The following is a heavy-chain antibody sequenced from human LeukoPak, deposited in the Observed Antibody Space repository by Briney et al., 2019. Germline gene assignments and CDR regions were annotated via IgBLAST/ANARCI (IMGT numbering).Heavy chain of an antibody. D-gene: IGHD2-15*01. CDR2: ISSSRNYI. V-gene: IGHV3-21*01. Sequence: GGSLRLSCAASGFTFSSYSMNWVRQAPGKGLEWVSSISSSRNYIYYADSVKGRFTISRDNAKNSRYLQMNSLRAEDTAVYYCARDLGCSGGRCRRGVMEVWGKGTTVTVSS. CDR3: ARDLGCSGGRCRRGVMEV. J-gene: IGHJ6*04. CDR1: GFTFSSYS.